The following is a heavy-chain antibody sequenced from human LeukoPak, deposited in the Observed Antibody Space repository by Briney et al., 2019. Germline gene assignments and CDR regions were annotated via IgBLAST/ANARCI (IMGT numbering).Heavy chain of an antibody. J-gene: IGHJ4*02. Sequence: GGSLRLSCAASGFTFSSYSMNWVRQAPGKGLEWVSLIYSGGVTYYADSVKGRFTISRDNAKNMLYLQMNSLGAEDTAVYYCARGLSGSFYGSLDYWGQGTLVTVSS. V-gene: IGHV3-53*01. D-gene: IGHD1-26*01. CDR2: IYSGGVT. CDR1: GFTFSSYS. CDR3: ARGLSGSFYGSLDY.